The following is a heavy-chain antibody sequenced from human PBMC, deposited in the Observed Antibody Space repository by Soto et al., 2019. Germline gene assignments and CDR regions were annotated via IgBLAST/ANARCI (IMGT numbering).Heavy chain of an antibody. CDR1: GYTFTDHF. CDR2: INPNSGGT. V-gene: IGHV1-2*02. J-gene: IGHJ4*02. Sequence: GASVKVSCKASGYTFTDHFMHWVRQAPGQGFEWMGWINPNSGGTNYVQRFQGRVSMTRDTSISTAYMELSRLTSDDTAVYYCARDDYGGNSGVLVDFWGQGTLVTVSS. D-gene: IGHD4-17*01. CDR3: ARDDYGGNSGVLVDF.